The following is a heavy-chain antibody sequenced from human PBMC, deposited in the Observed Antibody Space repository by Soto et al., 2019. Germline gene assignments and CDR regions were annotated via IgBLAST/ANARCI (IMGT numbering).Heavy chain of an antibody. CDR2: ISYDGSNK. CDR1: GFTFSSYA. Sequence: QVQLVESGGGVVQPGRSLRLSCAASGFTFSSYAMHWVRQAPGKGLEWVAVISYDGSNKYYADSVTGRFTISRDNSKNTLYLQMNSLGAEDTAVYYCARDVKAAPVGSYYYYYGMDVWGQGTTVTVSS. CDR3: ARDVKAAPVGSYYYYYGMDV. V-gene: IGHV3-30-3*01. J-gene: IGHJ6*02. D-gene: IGHD6-6*01.